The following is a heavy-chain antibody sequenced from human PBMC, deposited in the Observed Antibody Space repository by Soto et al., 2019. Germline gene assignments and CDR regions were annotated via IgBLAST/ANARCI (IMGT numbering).Heavy chain of an antibody. D-gene: IGHD3-9*01. V-gene: IGHV3-53*05. CDR3: AKDVLYYDILTGYFPEAFDI. J-gene: IGHJ3*02. CDR1: GFTVSSNY. CDR2: IYSGGST. Sequence: GGSLRLSCAASGFTVSSNYMSWVRQAPGKGLEWVSVIYSGGSTYYADSVKGRFTISRDNSKNTLYLQMNSLRAEDTAVYYCAKDVLYYDILTGYFPEAFDIWGQGTMVTVSS.